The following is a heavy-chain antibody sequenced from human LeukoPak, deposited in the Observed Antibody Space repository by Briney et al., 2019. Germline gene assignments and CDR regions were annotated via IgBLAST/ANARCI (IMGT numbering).Heavy chain of an antibody. Sequence: ASVKVSCKASGYTFTGYYMHWVRQAPGQGLEWMGWINPSSGGTNYAQKFQGRVTMTRDTSISTAYMELSRLRSDDTAVYYCARDRWWLRSIRSAYYYYMDVWGKGTTVTVSS. CDR2: INPSSGGT. CDR3: ARDRWWLRSIRSAYYYYMDV. J-gene: IGHJ6*03. V-gene: IGHV1-2*02. CDR1: GYTFTGYY. D-gene: IGHD5-12*01.